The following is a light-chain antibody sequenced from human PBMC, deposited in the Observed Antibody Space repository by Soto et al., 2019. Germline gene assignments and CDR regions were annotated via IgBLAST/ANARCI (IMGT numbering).Light chain of an antibody. CDR1: SSDVGSYNR. CDR3: SSYTSSSTLV. CDR2: EVS. V-gene: IGLV2-18*02. Sequence: QSALTQPPSVSGSPGQSVTISCTGSSSDVGSYNRVSWYQQPPGTAPRVMIYEVSNRPLGVPDRFSGSKSGNTASLTISGLQAEDEADYYCSSYTSSSTLVFGGVTKLTVL. J-gene: IGLJ2*01.